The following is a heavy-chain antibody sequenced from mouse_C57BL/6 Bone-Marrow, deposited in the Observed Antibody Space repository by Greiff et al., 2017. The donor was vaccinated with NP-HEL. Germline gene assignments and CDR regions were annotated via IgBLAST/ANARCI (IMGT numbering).Heavy chain of an antibody. V-gene: IGHV1-74*01. D-gene: IGHD1-1*01. Sequence: QVQLQQPGAELVKPGASVKVSCKASGYTFTSYWMHWVKQRPGQGLEWIGRIHPYDSDTNYNQKFKGKATLTVDKSSSTAYMQLSSLTSEDSAVYYCAISSSYDWYFDVWGTGTTVTVSS. CDR1: GYTFTSYW. J-gene: IGHJ1*03. CDR2: IHPYDSDT. CDR3: AISSSYDWYFDV.